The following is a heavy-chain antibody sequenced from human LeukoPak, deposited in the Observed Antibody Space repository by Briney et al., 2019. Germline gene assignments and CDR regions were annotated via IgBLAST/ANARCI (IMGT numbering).Heavy chain of an antibody. CDR3: AKAGVRYSDSSALYAFDF. Sequence: SETLSLTCTVSGGSISSASYFWGWIRQPPGKGLEWIGTLYYSGSTYYSASLKSRVTMSGDTSRNQFSLRLSSVNAADTAVYYCAKAGVRYSDSSALYAFDFWGPGIMVTVSS. V-gene: IGHV4-39*01. J-gene: IGHJ3*01. D-gene: IGHD3-22*01. CDR1: GGSISSASYF. CDR2: LYYSGST.